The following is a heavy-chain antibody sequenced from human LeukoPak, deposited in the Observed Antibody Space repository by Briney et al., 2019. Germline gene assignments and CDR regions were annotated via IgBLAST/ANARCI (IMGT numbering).Heavy chain of an antibody. CDR2: IYYTGAT. V-gene: IGHV4-59*01. D-gene: IGHD5-18*01. Sequence: SETLSLTCTVSGGSISSYHWSWIRLPPGKGLEWIGYIYYTGATYYNPSLKSRVTISLDTSKNQFSLKLSSVTAADAAVYYCARAGYSYGTGYYFDYWGQGALVTVSS. CDR1: GGSISSYH. J-gene: IGHJ4*02. CDR3: ARAGYSYGTGYYFDY.